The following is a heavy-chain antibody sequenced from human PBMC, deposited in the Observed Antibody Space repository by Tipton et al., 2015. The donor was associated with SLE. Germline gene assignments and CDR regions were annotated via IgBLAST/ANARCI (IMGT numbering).Heavy chain of an antibody. Sequence: TLSLTCAVYGGSFSGYNWSWIRQPPGKGLEWIGEINHSGSTNYNPSLQSRVTISVDTSKNQFSLKLTSVTAADTAVYYCARGRGIPGIVAAGVDHWGRGTLVTVSS. CDR2: INHSGST. CDR3: ARGRGIPGIVAAGVDH. J-gene: IGHJ4*02. CDR1: GGSFSGYN. D-gene: IGHD6-13*01. V-gene: IGHV4-34*01.